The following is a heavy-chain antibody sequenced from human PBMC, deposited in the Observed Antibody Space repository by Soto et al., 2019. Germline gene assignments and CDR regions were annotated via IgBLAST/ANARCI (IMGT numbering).Heavy chain of an antibody. CDR2: IYTSGST. CDR3: ARELYSSSWYNWFDP. V-gene: IGHV4-4*07. Sequence: QVQLQESGPGLVKPSETLSLTCTVSGGSISSYYWRWIRQPAGKGLEWIGRIYTSGSTNYNPSLKSRVTMSVDTSKNQFSLKLSSVTAADTAVYYCARELYSSSWYNWFDPWGQGTLVIVSS. CDR1: GGSISSYY. J-gene: IGHJ5*02. D-gene: IGHD6-13*01.